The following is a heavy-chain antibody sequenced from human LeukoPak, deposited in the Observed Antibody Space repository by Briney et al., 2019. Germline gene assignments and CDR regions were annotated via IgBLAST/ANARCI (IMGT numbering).Heavy chain of an antibody. Sequence: VASVKVSCKASGYTFTGYYMHWVRQAPGQGLEWMGWINPNSGGTNYAQKFQGRVTMTRDTSISTAYMELSRLRSDDTAVYYCARDGYNWNHPYYYYYYYMDVWGKGTTVTVSS. CDR3: ARDGYNWNHPYYYYYYYMDV. J-gene: IGHJ6*03. CDR2: INPNSGGT. V-gene: IGHV1-2*02. CDR1: GYTFTGYY. D-gene: IGHD1-14*01.